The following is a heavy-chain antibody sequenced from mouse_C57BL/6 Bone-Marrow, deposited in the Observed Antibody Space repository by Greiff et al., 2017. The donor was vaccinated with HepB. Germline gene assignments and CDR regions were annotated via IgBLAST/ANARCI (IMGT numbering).Heavy chain of an antibody. J-gene: IGHJ4*01. Sequence: EVKLQESGPGLVKPSQSLSLTCSVTGYSITSGYYWNWIRQFPGNKLEWMGYISYDGSNNYNPSLKNRISITRDTSKNQFFLKLNSVTTEDTATYYCASSPDGSHAMDYWGQGTSVTVSS. CDR2: ISYDGSN. V-gene: IGHV3-6*01. CDR3: ASSPDGSHAMDY. D-gene: IGHD2-3*01. CDR1: GYSITSGYY.